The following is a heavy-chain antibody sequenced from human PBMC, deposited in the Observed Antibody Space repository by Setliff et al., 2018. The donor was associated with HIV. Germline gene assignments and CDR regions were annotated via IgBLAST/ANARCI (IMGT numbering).Heavy chain of an antibody. CDR1: GYTFTHYA. J-gene: IGHJ3*02. D-gene: IGHD2-15*01. CDR3: ARLASGGWPLEVFGI. CDR2: ISAYNGNT. V-gene: IGHV1-18*01. Sequence: ASVKVSCKASGYTFTHYAISWVRQAPGQGLEYLGWISAYNGNTNYAHKVQGRITMTTDASTSTVDMELRSLTSDDTAVYYCARLASGGWPLEVFGIWGQGTMVTVSS.